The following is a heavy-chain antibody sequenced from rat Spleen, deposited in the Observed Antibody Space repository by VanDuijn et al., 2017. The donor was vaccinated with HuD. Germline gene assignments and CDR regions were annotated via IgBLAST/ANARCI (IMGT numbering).Heavy chain of an antibody. J-gene: IGHJ1*01. CDR3: TRGGTTSYYWYLDF. V-gene: IGHV5S13*01. Sequence: EVQLVESDGGLVQPGRSLKLSCAASGFTYSNYVMAWVRQAPTKGLEWVASISTGGGNTYYGDSVKGRFTISRDNAKITLYLEMNSLRSEDSATYYCTRGGTTSYYWYLDFWGPGTMVTVSS. D-gene: IGHD1-10*01. CDR2: ISTGGGNT. CDR1: GFTYSNYV.